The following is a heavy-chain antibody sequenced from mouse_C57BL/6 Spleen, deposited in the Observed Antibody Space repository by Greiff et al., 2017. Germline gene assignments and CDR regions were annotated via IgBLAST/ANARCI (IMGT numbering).Heavy chain of an antibody. CDR1: GFTFSSYG. J-gene: IGHJ3*01. D-gene: IGHD2-1*01. V-gene: IGHV5-6*01. CDR3: AIYYGNRFAY. CDR2: ISSGGSYT. Sequence: DVQLVESGGDLVKPGGSLKLSCAASGFTFSSYGMSWVRQTPDKRLEWVATISSGGSYTYYPASVKGRFTISRDNAKNTLYLQMSSLKSEDTAMYYCAIYYGNRFAYWGTGTLVTVSA.